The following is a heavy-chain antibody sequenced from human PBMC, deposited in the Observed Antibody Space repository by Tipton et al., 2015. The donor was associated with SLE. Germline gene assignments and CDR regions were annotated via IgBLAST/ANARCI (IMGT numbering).Heavy chain of an antibody. CDR3: ARWGLEQQPDVGFDP. J-gene: IGHJ5*02. CDR2: ISSSSSYT. CDR1: GFTFSDYY. V-gene: IGHV3-11*06. Sequence: SLRLSCAASGFTFSDYYMSWIRQAPGKGLEWVSYISSSSSYTNYADSVKGRFTISRDNAKNSLYLQMNSLRAEDTAVYYCARWGLEQQPDVGFDPWGQGTLVTVSS. D-gene: IGHD6-13*01.